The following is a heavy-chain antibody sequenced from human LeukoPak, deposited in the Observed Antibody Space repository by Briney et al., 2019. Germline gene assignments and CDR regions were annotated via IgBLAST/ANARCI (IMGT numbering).Heavy chain of an antibody. V-gene: IGHV3-43D*03. Sequence: GGSLRLSCAASGFTFDDYAMHWVRQAPGKGLEWVSLISWDGGSTYYADSVKGRFTISRDNSKNSLYLQMNSLRAEDTALYYCAKDIIESSSWYGAFDIWGQGTMVTVSS. J-gene: IGHJ3*02. D-gene: IGHD6-13*01. CDR3: AKDIIESSSWYGAFDI. CDR2: ISWDGGST. CDR1: GFTFDDYA.